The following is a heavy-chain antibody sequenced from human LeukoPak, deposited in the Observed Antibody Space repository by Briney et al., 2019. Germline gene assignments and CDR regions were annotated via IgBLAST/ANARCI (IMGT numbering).Heavy chain of an antibody. J-gene: IGHJ3*02. Sequence: ASVKVSCKASGYTFTSYDINWVRQATGQGLERMGWMNPNSGNTGYAQKFQGRVTMTRNTSISTAYMELSSLRSEDTAVYYCARGWRFRESLDAFDIRGQGTMVTVSS. V-gene: IGHV1-8*01. CDR3: ARGWRFRESLDAFDI. D-gene: IGHD3-10*01. CDR2: MNPNSGNT. CDR1: GYTFTSYD.